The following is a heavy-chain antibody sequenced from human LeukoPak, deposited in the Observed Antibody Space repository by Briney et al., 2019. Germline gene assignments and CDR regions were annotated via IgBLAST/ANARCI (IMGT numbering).Heavy chain of an antibody. V-gene: IGHV1-3*01. D-gene: IGHD2-15*01. CDR1: GYTFTSYA. CDR3: ARDPSYCSGGSCHLGDYFDY. Sequence: ASVKVSCKASGYTFTSYAMHWVRQAPGQRLEWMGWINADNGNTKYSQKFQGRVTITRDTSASTAYMELSSLRSEDTAVYYCARDPSYCSGGSCHLGDYFDYWGQGTLVTVSS. J-gene: IGHJ4*02. CDR2: INADNGNT.